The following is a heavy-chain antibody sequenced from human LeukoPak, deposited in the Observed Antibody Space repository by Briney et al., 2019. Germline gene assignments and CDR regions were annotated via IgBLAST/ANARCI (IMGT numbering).Heavy chain of an antibody. Sequence: PGRSLRLACAASGFTVSSYWMHWVRQAPGKGLVWVSRINSDGRSTSYADSVKGRFTISRATAKKTLYLQMNSLRAEDTAVYYCKRDLRYCTSTSCYDPYFDYWGQGTLVTVSS. D-gene: IGHD2-2*01. V-gene: IGHV3-74*01. CDR1: GFTVSSYW. CDR3: KRDLRYCTSTSCYDPYFDY. CDR2: INSDGRST. J-gene: IGHJ4*02.